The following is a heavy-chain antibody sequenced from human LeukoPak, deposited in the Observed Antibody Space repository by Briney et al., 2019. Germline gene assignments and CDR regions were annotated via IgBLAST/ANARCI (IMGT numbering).Heavy chain of an antibody. D-gene: IGHD5-24*01. Sequence: ASVKVSCKASGYTFTGYYMRWVRQAPGQGLEWMGWINPNSGGTNYAQKFQGRVTMTRDTSISTAYMELSRLRSDDTAVYYCARSRRDGYNRSFDYWGQGTLVTVSS. CDR1: GYTFTGYY. CDR3: ARSRRDGYNRSFDY. J-gene: IGHJ4*02. V-gene: IGHV1-2*02. CDR2: INPNSGGT.